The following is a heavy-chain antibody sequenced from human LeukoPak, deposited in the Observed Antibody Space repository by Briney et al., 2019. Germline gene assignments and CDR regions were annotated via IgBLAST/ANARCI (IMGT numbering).Heavy chain of an antibody. V-gene: IGHV3-11*01. CDR3: ARLRTPYYFGMDV. CDR1: GFTFSDYY. CDR2: ISAFTKNT. J-gene: IGHJ6*02. D-gene: IGHD2-15*01. Sequence: PGGSLRLSCAASGFTFSDYYMSWIRQAPGRGLEWVSYISAFTKNTYYADSVRGRFTIARDDAKKSLFLQMNSLRAEDTAVYYCARLRTPYYFGMDVWGQGTTVTVSS.